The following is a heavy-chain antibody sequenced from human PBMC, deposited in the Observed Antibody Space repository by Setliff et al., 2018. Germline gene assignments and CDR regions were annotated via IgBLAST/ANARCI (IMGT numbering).Heavy chain of an antibody. Sequence: ASVKVSCKASGYTFTSYYLHWVRQAPGQGLEWMGMINPSAGTTTYEQKFQGRVTMTRDTSTSTVSMELSSLKSDDTAMYYCARGLLWFGEPQLDYWGQGTLVTVSS. J-gene: IGHJ4*02. CDR1: GYTFTSYY. CDR2: INPSAGTT. CDR3: ARGLLWFGEPQLDY. V-gene: IGHV1-46*01. D-gene: IGHD3-10*01.